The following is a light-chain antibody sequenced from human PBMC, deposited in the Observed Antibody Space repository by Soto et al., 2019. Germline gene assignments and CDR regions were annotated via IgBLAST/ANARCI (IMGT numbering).Light chain of an antibody. CDR2: AAS. CDR3: QRYNNAPRT. Sequence: DIQMTQSPSTLSASVGDSVTITCRASQGISNYLAWYQQRPGKAPTLLIYAASTLQSGVPSRFSGSGSGTDFTLTISSLQPEDVATYYCQRYNNAPRTFGQGTKVDIK. J-gene: IGKJ1*01. CDR1: QGISNY. V-gene: IGKV1-27*01.